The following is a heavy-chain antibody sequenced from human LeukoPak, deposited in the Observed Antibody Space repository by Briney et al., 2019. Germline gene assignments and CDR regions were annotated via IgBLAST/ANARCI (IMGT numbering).Heavy chain of an antibody. CDR1: GFTFSSYS. CDR2: IYSGGST. Sequence: GGSLRLSCAASGFTFSSYSMSWVRQAPGKGLEWVSVIYSGGSTYYADSVKGRFTISRDNSKNTLFLQMNSLRAEDTAVYYCARDSNYYGSGSPFDYWGQGTLVTVSS. V-gene: IGHV3-53*01. CDR3: ARDSNYYGSGSPFDY. D-gene: IGHD3-10*01. J-gene: IGHJ4*02.